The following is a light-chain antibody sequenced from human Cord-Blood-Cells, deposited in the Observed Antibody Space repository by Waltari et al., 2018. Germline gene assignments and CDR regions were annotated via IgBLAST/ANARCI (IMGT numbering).Light chain of an antibody. CDR3: SSYTSSSTPHVV. CDR2: DVS. CDR1: SSDVGGYNY. V-gene: IGLV2-14*01. Sequence: QSALPQPASVSGSPGQSITISCTGTSSDVGGYNYVSWYQQHPGKATKLMIYDVSNRPSGVSNRFSGSKSGNTASLTISGLQAEDEADYYCSSYTSSSTPHVVFGGGTKLTVL. J-gene: IGLJ2*01.